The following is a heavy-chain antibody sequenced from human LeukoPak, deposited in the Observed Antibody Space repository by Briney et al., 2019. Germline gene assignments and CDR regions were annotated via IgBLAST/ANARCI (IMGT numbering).Heavy chain of an antibody. CDR1: GFTVSSNY. Sequence: PGGSLRLSCAASGFTVSSNYMSWVRQAPGKGLEWVSVIYSGGSTYYADSVKGRFTISRDNSKNTLYLQMNSLRAEDTAVYYCARGPPSDSSSWYQEYFDYWGQGTLVTVSS. V-gene: IGHV3-66*01. J-gene: IGHJ4*02. D-gene: IGHD6-13*01. CDR3: ARGPPSDSSSWYQEYFDY. CDR2: IYSGGST.